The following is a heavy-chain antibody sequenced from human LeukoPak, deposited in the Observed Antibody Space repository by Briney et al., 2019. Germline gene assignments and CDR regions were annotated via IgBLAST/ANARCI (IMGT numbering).Heavy chain of an antibody. Sequence: SETLSLTCTVSGGSISSSSYYWGWIRQPPGKGLEWIGSIYYSGSTYYNPSLKSRVTISVDTSKNQFSLKLSSVTAADTAVYYCARGGSVTRYYFDYWGQGTLVTVSS. CDR3: ARGGSVTRYYFDY. D-gene: IGHD4-17*01. V-gene: IGHV4-39*01. CDR2: IYYSGST. CDR1: GGSISSSSYY. J-gene: IGHJ4*02.